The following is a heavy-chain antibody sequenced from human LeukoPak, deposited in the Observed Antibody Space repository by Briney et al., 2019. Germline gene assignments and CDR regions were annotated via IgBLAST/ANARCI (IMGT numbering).Heavy chain of an antibody. D-gene: IGHD1-26*01. CDR2: IYYSGST. Sequence: SEALSLTCTVSGGSISSYYWSWIRQPPGKGLEWIGYIYYSGSTNYNPSLKSRVTISVDTSKNQFSLKLSSVTAADTAVYYCARELMGASTYWGQGTLVTVSS. CDR3: ARELMGASTY. J-gene: IGHJ4*02. V-gene: IGHV4-59*01. CDR1: GGSISSYY.